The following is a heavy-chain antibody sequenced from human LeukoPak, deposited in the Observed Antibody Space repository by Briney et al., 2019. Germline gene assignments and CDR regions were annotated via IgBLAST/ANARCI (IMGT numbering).Heavy chain of an antibody. V-gene: IGHV3-11*04. CDR1: GFTFSDYY. D-gene: IGHD3-22*01. CDR3: ARSYYDSSGHYWKKSNWFDP. J-gene: IGHJ5*02. Sequence: GGSLRLSCAASGFTFSDYYMSWIRQAPGKGLEWVSYISSSGSTIYYADSVKGRFTISRDNAKNSLYLQMNSLRAEDTAVYYCARSYYDSSGHYWKKSNWFDPWGQGTLVTVSS. CDR2: ISSSGSTI.